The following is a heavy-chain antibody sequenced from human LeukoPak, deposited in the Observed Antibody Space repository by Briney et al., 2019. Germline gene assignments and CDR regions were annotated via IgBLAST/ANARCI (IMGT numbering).Heavy chain of an antibody. D-gene: IGHD3-10*01. V-gene: IGHV4-34*01. CDR1: GGSFSGYC. J-gene: IGHJ4*02. Sequence: PSETLSLTCAVYGGSFSGYCWSWIRQPPGKGPEWIGEINHSGSSNYNPSLKSRVTISVDTSKNQFSLKLSSVTAADTAVYYCARPIYYYGSGSFAYWGQGTLVTVSS. CDR2: INHSGSS. CDR3: ARPIYYYGSGSFAY.